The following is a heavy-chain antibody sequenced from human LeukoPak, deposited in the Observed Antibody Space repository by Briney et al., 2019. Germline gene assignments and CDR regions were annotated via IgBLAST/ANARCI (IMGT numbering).Heavy chain of an antibody. V-gene: IGHV3-23*01. CDR3: AKDYNDFWSAYNYFDY. J-gene: IGHJ4*02. Sequence: GGSLRLSCAASGFTFSSYAMTWVRQAPGRGLEWVSVITGSAGTTYYADSVKGRFTISRDNSKNTLYLQMNSLRAEDTAVYYCAKDYNDFWSAYNYFDYWGQGTLVTVSS. D-gene: IGHD3-3*01. CDR1: GFTFSSYA. CDR2: ITGSAGTT.